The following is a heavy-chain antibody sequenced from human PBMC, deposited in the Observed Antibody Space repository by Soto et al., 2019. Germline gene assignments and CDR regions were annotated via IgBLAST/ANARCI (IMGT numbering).Heavy chain of an antibody. D-gene: IGHD5-12*01. CDR1: GGSFSSFG. J-gene: IGHJ1*01. V-gene: IGHV1-69*13. CDR3: AREGSGYNL. Sequence: SVKVSCKASGGSFSSFGISWVRRAPGQGLEWMGGIIPVFGRPNYAQRFRGRLTITADESTNTVYLELIDLRSEDTAVYYCAREGSGYNLWGQGTQVTVSS. CDR2: IIPVFGRP.